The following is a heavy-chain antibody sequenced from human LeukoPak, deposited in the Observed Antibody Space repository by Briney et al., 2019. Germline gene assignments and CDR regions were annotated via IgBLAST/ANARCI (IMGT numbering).Heavy chain of an antibody. J-gene: IGHJ4*02. CDR2: ISYDGTDK. D-gene: IGHD5-12*01. V-gene: IGHV3-30*18. CDR3: AKAPRGGYDSTMDY. Sequence: GRSLRLSCAASGFTFGSYGMHWVRQVPGKGLEWVAIISYDGTDKYYADSVKGRFTISRDNAKNSLYLQMNSLRAEDTALYYCAKAPRGGYDSTMDYWGQGTLVTVSS. CDR1: GFTFGSYG.